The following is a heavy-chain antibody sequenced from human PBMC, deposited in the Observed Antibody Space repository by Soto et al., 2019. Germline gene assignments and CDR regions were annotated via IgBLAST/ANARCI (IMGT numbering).Heavy chain of an antibody. D-gene: IGHD4-17*01. J-gene: IGHJ6*02. CDR3: ARMTTAGYYYYYYGMDV. V-gene: IGHV1-46*01. CDR2: INPSGGST. CDR1: GYTFTSYY. Sequence: ASVKVSCKASGYTFTSYYMHWVRQAPGQGLEWMGIINPSGGSTSYAQKFQGRVTMTRDTSTSTVYMELSSLRSEDTAVYYCARMTTAGYYYYYYGMDVWGQGTTVTVSS.